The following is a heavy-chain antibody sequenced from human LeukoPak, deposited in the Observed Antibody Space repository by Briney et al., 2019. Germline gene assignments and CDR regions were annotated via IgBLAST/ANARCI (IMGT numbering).Heavy chain of an antibody. D-gene: IGHD3-22*01. Sequence: SETLSLTCTVSGGSISSYYWGWIRQPPGKGLEWIGSIYHSGSTYYNPSLKSRVTISVDTSKNQFSLKLSSVTAADTAVYYCARRYDSSGYGLDYWGQGTLVTVSS. CDR2: IYHSGST. J-gene: IGHJ4*02. CDR1: GGSISSYY. CDR3: ARRYDSSGYGLDY. V-gene: IGHV4-38-2*02.